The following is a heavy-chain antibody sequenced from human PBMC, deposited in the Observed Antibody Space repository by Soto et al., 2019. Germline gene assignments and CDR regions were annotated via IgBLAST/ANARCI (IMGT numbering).Heavy chain of an antibody. D-gene: IGHD2-15*01. V-gene: IGHV3-33*05. Sequence: PGGSLRLSCAASGFTFSKFGMHWVRQAPGKGLEWLAAISFDGSTKYHADSVKGRFTVSRDNSRNTLSLQMNSLRAEDTATYYCAKARCSGNSCYVPDYWGHGSLVTVSS. CDR3: AKARCSGNSCYVPDY. J-gene: IGHJ4*01. CDR1: GFTFSKFG. CDR2: ISFDGSTK.